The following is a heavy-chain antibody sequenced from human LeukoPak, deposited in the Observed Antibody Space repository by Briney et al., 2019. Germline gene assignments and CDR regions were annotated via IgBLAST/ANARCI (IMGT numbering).Heavy chain of an antibody. V-gene: IGHV1-24*01. D-gene: IGHD3-10*01. CDR1: GYTFTGYY. CDR3: ATSKLWFGELPPRGFDY. CDR2: FDPEDGET. Sequence: GASVKVSCKASGYTFTGYYMHWVRQAPGKGLEWMGGFDPEDGETIYAQKFQGRVTMTEDTSTDTAYMELSSLRSEDTAVYYCATSKLWFGELPPRGFDYWGQGTLVTVSS. J-gene: IGHJ4*02.